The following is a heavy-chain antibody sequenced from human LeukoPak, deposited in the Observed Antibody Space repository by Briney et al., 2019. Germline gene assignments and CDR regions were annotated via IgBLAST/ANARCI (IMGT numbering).Heavy chain of an antibody. J-gene: IGHJ4*02. CDR3: VRGYHISINNWFDY. Sequence: SETLSLTCTVSGGSVIYSYWSWIRQPAGKGLELIGRLSAASTPDYNPSLKSRLTMSVDTSKNQFSLRLSSVTAADTAVYYCVRGYHISINNWFDYWGQGALVTVSS. D-gene: IGHD3-3*01. CDR2: LSAASTP. V-gene: IGHV4-4*07. CDR1: GGSVIYSY.